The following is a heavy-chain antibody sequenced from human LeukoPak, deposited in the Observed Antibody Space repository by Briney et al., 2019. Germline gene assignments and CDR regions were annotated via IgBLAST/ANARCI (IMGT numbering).Heavy chain of an antibody. V-gene: IGHV3-74*01. D-gene: IGHD3-22*01. Sequence: GGSLRLSCAASGFTFSSYWMHWVRQAAGKGLVWVSRINNDGSTTAYADSVKGRFTISRDNSKNTLYLQMNSLRAEDAAVYYCARDLMADSSGYYFDFWGQGTLVTVSS. CDR2: INNDGSTT. CDR1: GFTFSSYW. CDR3: ARDLMADSSGYYFDF. J-gene: IGHJ4*02.